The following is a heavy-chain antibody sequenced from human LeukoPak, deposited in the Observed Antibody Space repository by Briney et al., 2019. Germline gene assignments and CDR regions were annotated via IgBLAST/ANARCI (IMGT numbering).Heavy chain of an antibody. D-gene: IGHD3-22*01. CDR1: GGSFSVSY. CDR3: ARVTGYMIEDYFDY. J-gene: IGHJ4*02. V-gene: IGHV4-34*01. CDR2: INHSGST. Sequence: SETLSLTCAVYGGSFSVSYWSWIRQPPGKGLEWIGEINHSGSTNYNPSLKSRVTISVDTSKNQFSLKLSSVTAADTAVYYCARVTGYMIEDYFDYWGQGTLVTVSS.